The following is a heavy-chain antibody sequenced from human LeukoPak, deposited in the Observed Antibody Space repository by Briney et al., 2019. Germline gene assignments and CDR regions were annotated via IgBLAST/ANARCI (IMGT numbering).Heavy chain of an antibody. V-gene: IGHV3-21*01. CDR2: ISSSSSYI. CDR1: AFTFISYS. CDR3: ARDIGSVSTGAFDI. J-gene: IGHJ3*02. D-gene: IGHD1-26*01. Sequence: GGSLRLSCAASAFTFISYSMNWVRQAPGKGLEWVSSISSSSSYIYYADSVKGRFTISRDNAKNSLYLQMNSLRAEDTAMYYCARDIGSVSTGAFDIWGQGTMATVSS.